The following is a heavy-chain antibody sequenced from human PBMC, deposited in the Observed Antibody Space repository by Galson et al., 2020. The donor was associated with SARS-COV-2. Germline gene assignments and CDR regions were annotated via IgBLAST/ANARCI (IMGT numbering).Heavy chain of an antibody. CDR1: GYSFTSYW. CDR2: IDPSDSYT. CDR3: ARQNDWAVAGHDAFDI. J-gene: IGHJ3*02. D-gene: IGHD6-19*01. V-gene: IGHV5-10-1*01. Sequence: TGGSLRLSCKGSGYSFTSYWISWVRQMPGKGLEWMGRIDPSDSYTNYSPSFQGHVTISADKSISTAYLQWSSLKASDTAMYYCARQNDWAVAGHDAFDIWGQGTMVTVSS.